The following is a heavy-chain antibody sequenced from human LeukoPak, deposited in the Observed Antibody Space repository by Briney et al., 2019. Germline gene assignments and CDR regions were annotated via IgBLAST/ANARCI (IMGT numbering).Heavy chain of an antibody. V-gene: IGHV6-1*01. D-gene: IGHD6-19*01. J-gene: IGHJ4*02. CDR1: GDSVSSNSAA. CDR2: TYYRSKWYN. CDR3: ARGRDIAVAGTSGDFDY. Sequence: SQTLSLTCAISGDSVSSNSAAWNWIRQSPSRGLEWLGRTYYRSKWYNDCAVSVKSRITINPDTSKNQFSLQLNSVTPEDTAVYYCARGRDIAVAGTSGDFDYWGQGTLVTVSP.